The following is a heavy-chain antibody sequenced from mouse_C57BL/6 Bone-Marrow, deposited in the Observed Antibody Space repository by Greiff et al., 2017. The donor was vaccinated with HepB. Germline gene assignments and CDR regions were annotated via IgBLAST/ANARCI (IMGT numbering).Heavy chain of an antibody. D-gene: IGHD1-1*01. Sequence: VQLQQSVAELVRPGASVKLSCTASGFNIKNPYMHWVKQRPEQGLEWIGRIDPANGNTKYAPKFQGKATITADTSSNTAYLQLSSLTSEDTAIYYCARGNYVEMDYWGQGTSVTVSS. J-gene: IGHJ4*01. V-gene: IGHV14-3*01. CDR3: ARGNYVEMDY. CDR2: IDPANGNT. CDR1: GFNIKNPY.